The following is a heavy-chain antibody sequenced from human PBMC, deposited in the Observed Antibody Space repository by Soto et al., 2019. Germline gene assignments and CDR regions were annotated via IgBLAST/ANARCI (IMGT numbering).Heavy chain of an antibody. Sequence: PSETLSLTCTVSGGSIISGDYYCICIRQPPWKGLEWIGYIYYSGSTYYNPSLKSRVTISVDTSKNQFSLKLSSVTAADTAVYYCARAHDRIVPAAIWFDPWGQGTLVTVSS. J-gene: IGHJ5*02. CDR3: ARAHDRIVPAAIWFDP. CDR2: IYYSGST. D-gene: IGHD2-2*01. CDR1: GGSIISGDYY. V-gene: IGHV4-30-4*01.